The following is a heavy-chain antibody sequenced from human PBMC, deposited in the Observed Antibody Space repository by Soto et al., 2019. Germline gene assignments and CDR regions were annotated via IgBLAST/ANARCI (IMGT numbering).Heavy chain of an antibody. CDR1: ADTFTSDN. CDR2: INPNNGDT. D-gene: IGHD3-22*01. V-gene: IGHV1-2*02. CDR3: VRARRYYDDRSAYDY. J-gene: IGHJ4*02. Sequence: GSVKVSCRACADTFTSDNWDWGRQSPGQGLEWMGWINPNNGDTNYAQKFQGRVTMTRDPSISIAYMDLSRLRSADTPVYLCVRARRYYDDRSAYDYWGQG.